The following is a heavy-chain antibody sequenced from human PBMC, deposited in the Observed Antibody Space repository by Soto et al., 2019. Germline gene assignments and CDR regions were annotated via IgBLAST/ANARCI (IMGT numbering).Heavy chain of an antibody. J-gene: IGHJ4*02. V-gene: IGHV1-3*01. CDR1: GYTFTDSA. CDR3: AKGSRMWTPDY. CDR2: IAPGNGNT. D-gene: IGHD2-21*01. Sequence: QVQLVQSGAEVKKPGASVKIFCKASGYTFTDSAIHWVRQAPGQSLELLGWIAPGNGNTKYSQKFQGRVTITRDTSATTSYMEVSSLRSEYTAVYYCAKGSRMWTPDYWGQGTLVTVSS.